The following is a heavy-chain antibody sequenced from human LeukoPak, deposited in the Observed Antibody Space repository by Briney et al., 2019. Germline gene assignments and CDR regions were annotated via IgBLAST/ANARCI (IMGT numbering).Heavy chain of an antibody. Sequence: PSETLSLTCTVSGYSISNGFYWAWIRQPPGKVMEWIGYFYKNGGTYYKPSLKSRLIMSVDTSRNQFSLKLKSVTAADTAVYYCARGSPCIYIWGSYHWIWFDPWGQGTLVTVSS. D-gene: IGHD3-16*02. CDR1: GYSISNGFY. V-gene: IGHV4-38-2*02. J-gene: IGHJ5*02. CDR2: FYKNGGT. CDR3: ARGSPCIYIWGSYHWIWFDP.